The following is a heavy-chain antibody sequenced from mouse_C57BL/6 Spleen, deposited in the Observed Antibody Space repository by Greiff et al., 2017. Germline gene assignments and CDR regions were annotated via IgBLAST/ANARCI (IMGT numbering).Heavy chain of an antibody. CDR3: ARGYDSYLYDYAMDY. V-gene: IGHV1-26*01. J-gene: IGHJ4*01. D-gene: IGHD2-3*01. Sequence: VQLQQSGPELVKPGASVKISCKASGYTFTDYYMNWVKQSHGKRLEWIGEINPNNGGTSYNQKFKGKATLTVDKSSSTAYMELRSLTSEDSAVYYHARGYDSYLYDYAMDYWGQGTSVTVSS. CDR2: INPNNGGT. CDR1: GYTFTDYY.